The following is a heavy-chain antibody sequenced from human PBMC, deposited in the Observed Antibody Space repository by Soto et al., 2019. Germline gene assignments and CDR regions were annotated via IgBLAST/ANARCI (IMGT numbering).Heavy chain of an antibody. D-gene: IGHD1-26*01. J-gene: IGHJ4*02. V-gene: IGHV3-15*05. CDR3: VAGSPFEY. CDR2: VKRKSDGETT. CDR1: GFILGDAW. Sequence: RLSCAGSGFILGDAWLSWVRQAPGKGLEWVGRVKRKSDGETTDYAAPVTGRFTISRDDSKPTVYLQMNSLKIEDTGIYYCVAGSPFEYWGQGTLVTVS.